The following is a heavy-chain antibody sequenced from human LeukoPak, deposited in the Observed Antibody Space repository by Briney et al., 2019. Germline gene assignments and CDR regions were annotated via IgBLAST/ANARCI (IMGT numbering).Heavy chain of an antibody. J-gene: IGHJ4*02. CDR2: IYYSGST. CDR1: GGPISSYY. CDR3: ARGYGGFDY. V-gene: IGHV4-59*13. D-gene: IGHD4-23*01. Sequence: SETLSLTCTVSGGPISSYYGSWIRQPPGKGLEWIGYIYYSGSTNYNPSLKSRVTISVDTSKNQFSLKLSSVTAADTAVYYWARGYGGFDYWGQGTLVTVSS.